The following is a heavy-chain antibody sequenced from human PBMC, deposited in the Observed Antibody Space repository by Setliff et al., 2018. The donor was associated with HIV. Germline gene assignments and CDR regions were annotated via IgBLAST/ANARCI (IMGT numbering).Heavy chain of an antibody. CDR1: GFTLTKYT. D-gene: IGHD3-10*01. J-gene: IGHJ6*02. V-gene: IGHV3-21*01. CDR2: ITNTSEYI. Sequence: PGGSLRLSCEASGFTLTKYTMNWVRQAPGKGLEWVSSITNTSEYISYGDSVKGRFPISRDNAKNSPYRQLNSLQAEDTAIYYCARTRALTSRSHTLFHALDVWGRGTPVTVSS. CDR3: ARTRALTSRSHTLFHALDV.